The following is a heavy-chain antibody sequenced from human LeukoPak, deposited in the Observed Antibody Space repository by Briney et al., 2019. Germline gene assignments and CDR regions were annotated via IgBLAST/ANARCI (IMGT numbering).Heavy chain of an antibody. J-gene: IGHJ4*02. CDR1: GYTFTSYD. CDR3: ARLIHSYYYDSSGDFDY. D-gene: IGHD3-22*01. Sequence: GASVKVSCKASGYTFTSYDINWVRQATGQGLEWMGWMNPNSGNTGYAQKFQGRVTMTRNTSISTAYMELSSLRSEDTAVYYCARLIHSYYYDSSGDFDYWGQGTLVTVSS. V-gene: IGHV1-8*01. CDR2: MNPNSGNT.